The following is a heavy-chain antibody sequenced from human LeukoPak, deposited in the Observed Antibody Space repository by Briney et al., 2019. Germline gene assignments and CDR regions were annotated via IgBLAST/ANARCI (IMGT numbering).Heavy chain of an antibody. CDR2: IYYSGNT. D-gene: IGHD2-15*01. J-gene: IGHJ4*02. Sequence: SETLSLTCTVSGGSIRSTSYYWGWIRQPPGKGLEWIGSIYYSGNTYYNPSLKSRVTISVDTSKNQFSLKLSSVAAADTAVYYCARRRGYCSGGSCLQSFDYWGQGTLVTVSS. V-gene: IGHV4-39*07. CDR3: ARRRGYCSGGSCLQSFDY. CDR1: GGSIRSTSYY.